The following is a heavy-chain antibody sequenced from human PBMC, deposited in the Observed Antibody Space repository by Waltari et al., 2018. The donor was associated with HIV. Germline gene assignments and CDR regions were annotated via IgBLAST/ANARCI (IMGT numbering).Heavy chain of an antibody. CDR1: GFIFSTYA. D-gene: IGHD5-18*01. CDR3: ATEGPLWAYFDY. V-gene: IGHV3-23*01. CDR2: ISDSGDST. J-gene: IGHJ4*02. Sequence: EVQVLESGGGLVQPGGSLRLSCAASGFIFSTYALSWVRQAPGKALEWVSGISDSGDSTYYADSVKGRFTISRDNSKNTLYLQMNSLRAEDTAVYYCATEGPLWAYFDYWGQGTLVTVSS.